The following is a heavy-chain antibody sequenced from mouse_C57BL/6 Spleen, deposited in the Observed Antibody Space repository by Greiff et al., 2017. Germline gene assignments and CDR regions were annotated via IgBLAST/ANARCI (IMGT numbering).Heavy chain of an antibody. V-gene: IGHV1-80*01. D-gene: IGHD1-1*01. J-gene: IGHJ1*03. CDR3: ARDGVTTVVATGYVDV. Sequence: QVQLMESGAELVKPGASVKISCKASGYAFSSYWMNWVKQRPGKGLEWIGQIYPGDGDTNYNGKFKGKATLTADKSSSTAYMQLSSLTSEDSAVYFCARDGVTTVVATGYVDVWGTGTTVTVSS. CDR2: IYPGDGDT. CDR1: GYAFSSYW.